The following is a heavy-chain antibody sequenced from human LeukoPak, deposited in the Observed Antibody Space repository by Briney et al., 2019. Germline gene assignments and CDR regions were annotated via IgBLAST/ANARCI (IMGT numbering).Heavy chain of an antibody. D-gene: IGHD6-19*01. CDR1: GGSFSGYY. Sequence: PSETLSLTCAVYGGSFSGYYWSWIRQPPGKGLEWIGEINHSGSTNYNPSLKSRVTISVDTSKNQSSLRLSSVTAADTAVCYCARPYTSGYRGAFDIWGQGTMVTVSS. CDR3: ARPYTSGYRGAFDI. CDR2: INHSGST. J-gene: IGHJ3*02. V-gene: IGHV4-34*01.